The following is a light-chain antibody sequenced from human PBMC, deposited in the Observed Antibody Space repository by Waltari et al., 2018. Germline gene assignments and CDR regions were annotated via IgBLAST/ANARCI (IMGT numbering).Light chain of an antibody. V-gene: IGKV3-15*01. CDR3: QQYNNRPYT. CDR2: GTS. J-gene: IGKJ2*01. CDR1: RSFSSH. Sequence: EIVMTQSPATLSVSPGERVTLSCRASRSFSSHLDWYQQKPGQAPRLLISGTSTRATGIPARFSGSGSGTEFTLTISSLQSEDFAVYYCQQYNNRPYTFGQGTKLEI.